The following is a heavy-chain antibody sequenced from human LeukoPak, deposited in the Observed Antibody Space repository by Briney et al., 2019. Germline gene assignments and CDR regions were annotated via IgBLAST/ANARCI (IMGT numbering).Heavy chain of an antibody. J-gene: IGHJ4*02. D-gene: IGHD6-19*01. Sequence: PSETLSLTCAVYGGSFSGYYWSWIRQPPGKGLEWIGEINHSGSTNYNPSLKSRVTISVDTSKNQFSLQLNSVTPEDTAVYYCASTHSSGWYLVGYYFDYWGQGTLVTVSS. CDR1: GGSFSGYY. V-gene: IGHV4-34*01. CDR3: ASTHSSGWYLVGYYFDY. CDR2: INHSGST.